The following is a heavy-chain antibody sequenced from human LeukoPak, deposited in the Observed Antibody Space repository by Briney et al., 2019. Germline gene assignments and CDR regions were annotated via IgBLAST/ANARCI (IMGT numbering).Heavy chain of an antibody. Sequence: ASVKVSCKASGYSFTSYGISWVRQAPGQGLEWMGWISAYNGNTNYAQKLQGRVTITTDTSTSTAYMELRSLRSDDTAVYYCARDAPLYCSGGSCYRWGEVDCWGQGTLVTVSS. D-gene: IGHD2-15*01. CDR1: GYSFTSYG. J-gene: IGHJ4*02. CDR2: ISAYNGNT. V-gene: IGHV1-18*01. CDR3: ARDAPLYCSGGSCYRWGEVDC.